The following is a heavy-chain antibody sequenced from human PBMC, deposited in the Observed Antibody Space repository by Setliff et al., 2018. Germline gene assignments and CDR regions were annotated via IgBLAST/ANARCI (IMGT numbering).Heavy chain of an antibody. D-gene: IGHD4-17*01. J-gene: IGHJ4*02. V-gene: IGHV1-18*01. CDR1: GYTFATYG. CDR3: ARDLSTTVMTRSWYYFDY. Sequence: VASVKVSCKASGYTFATYGISWVRQAPGQGLEWMGWISPYNSNTNYAQNFQGRVTMTTDTSTSTAYMELRSLRPDDTAMYYCARDLSTTVMTRSWYYFDYWGQGTLVTVSS. CDR2: ISPYNSNT.